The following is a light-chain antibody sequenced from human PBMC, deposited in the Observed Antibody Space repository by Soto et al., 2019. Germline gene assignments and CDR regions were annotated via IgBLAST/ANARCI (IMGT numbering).Light chain of an antibody. V-gene: IGKV1-5*03. CDR1: QSISSW. J-gene: IGKJ1*01. CDR2: KAS. CDR3: QQYNSYSTWT. Sequence: DIQMTQSPSTLSASVGDRVTITCRAIQSISSWLAWYQQKPGKAPKLLIYKASSLESGVTSRFSGSGSGTACTLTISSLPPEDFAAYYGQQYNSYSTWTFGQWTKVEIK.